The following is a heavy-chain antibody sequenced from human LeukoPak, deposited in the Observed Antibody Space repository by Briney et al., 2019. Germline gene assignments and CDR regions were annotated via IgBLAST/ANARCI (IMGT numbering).Heavy chain of an antibody. Sequence: GGSLRLSCAASGFTFSSYWMHWVRQAPGEGLVWVSRINSDGSRTSYADSVKGRFTISRDNSKNTLYLQMNSLRAEDTAVYYCARAIINWFDYWGQGTLVTVSS. V-gene: IGHV3-74*01. CDR3: ARAIINWFDY. CDR2: INSDGSRT. J-gene: IGHJ4*02. CDR1: GFTFSSYW.